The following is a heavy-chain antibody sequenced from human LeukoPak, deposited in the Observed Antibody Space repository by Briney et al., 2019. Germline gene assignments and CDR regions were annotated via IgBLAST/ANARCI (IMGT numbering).Heavy chain of an antibody. J-gene: IGHJ1*01. CDR3: AGYCSSTSCYTEYFQH. CDR2: IYTSGST. V-gene: IGHV4-4*07. Sequence: PSETLSLPCTVSGGSISSYYWSWIRQPAGKGLEWIGRIYTSGSTNYNPSLKSRVTMSVDTSKNQFSLKLSSVTAADTAVYYCAGYCSSTSCYTEYFQHWGQGTLVTVSS. CDR1: GGSISSYY. D-gene: IGHD2-2*02.